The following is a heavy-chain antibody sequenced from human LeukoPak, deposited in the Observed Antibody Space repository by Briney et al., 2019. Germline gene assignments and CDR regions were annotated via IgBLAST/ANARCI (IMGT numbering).Heavy chain of an antibody. D-gene: IGHD2-15*01. Sequence: GGSLRLSCVASGFTFSSYAMSWVRQAPGKGLEWVSAISGSGGSTYYADSVKGRFTISRDNSKNTLYLQMNSLRAEDTAVYYCARDEFGYCSGGTCFTFDYWGQGTLVTVSS. J-gene: IGHJ4*02. CDR3: ARDEFGYCSGGTCFTFDY. V-gene: IGHV3-23*01. CDR2: ISGSGGST. CDR1: GFTFSSYA.